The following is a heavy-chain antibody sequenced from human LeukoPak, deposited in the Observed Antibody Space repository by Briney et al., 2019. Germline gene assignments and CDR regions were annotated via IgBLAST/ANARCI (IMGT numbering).Heavy chain of an antibody. D-gene: IGHD3-10*01. CDR2: ISGSGGST. J-gene: IGHJ3*02. Sequence: PGGSLRLSCAASGFTFSSDAMSWVRQAPGKGLEWVSAISGSGGSTYYADSVKGRFTISRDNSKNTLYLQMNSLRAEDTAVYYCATLDGSGLTYDAFDIWGQGTMVTVSS. CDR3: ATLDGSGLTYDAFDI. CDR1: GFTFSSDA. V-gene: IGHV3-23*01.